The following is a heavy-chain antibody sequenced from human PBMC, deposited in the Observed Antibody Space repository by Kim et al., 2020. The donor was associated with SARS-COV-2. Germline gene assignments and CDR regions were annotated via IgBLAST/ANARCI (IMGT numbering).Heavy chain of an antibody. J-gene: IGHJ3*02. CDR2: INPSGSST. CDR3: ARGSLVRGVIKSAAFDI. CDR1: GYTFTSYY. Sequence: ASEKVSCKASGYTFTSYYIHWVRQAPGQGLEWMGIINPSGSSTSYAQKFQGRVTMTRDTSTSTVYMELSSLRSEDTAGYYCARGSLVRGVIKSAAFDIWGQGTMVTVSS. D-gene: IGHD3-10*01. V-gene: IGHV1-46*01.